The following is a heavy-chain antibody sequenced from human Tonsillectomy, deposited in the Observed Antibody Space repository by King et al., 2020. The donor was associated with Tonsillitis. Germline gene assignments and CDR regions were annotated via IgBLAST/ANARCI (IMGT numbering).Heavy chain of an antibody. D-gene: IGHD3-10*02. CDR3: ATHVPADYYYGIDV. CDR2: IYYSGST. CDR1: GVSISSSSYY. Sequence: QLQESGPGLVKPSETLSLTCTVSGVSISSSSYYWGWIRQSPGKGLEWIGSIYYSGSTYYNPSLKSRVTISVDTSKNQFSLNLTSVTAADTAVYYCATHVPADYYYGIDVSGQGTTVTVSS. V-gene: IGHV4-39*01. J-gene: IGHJ6*02.